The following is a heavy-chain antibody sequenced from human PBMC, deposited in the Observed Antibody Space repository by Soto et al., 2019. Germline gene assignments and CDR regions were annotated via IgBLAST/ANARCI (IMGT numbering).Heavy chain of an antibody. Sequence: EASVKVSCKASGGTFSSYTISWVRQAPGQGLEWMGRIIPILGIANYAQKFQGRVTITADKSTSTAYMELRSLTSDDTAVYYCAREMWTRSGPKNCFDYCGLGALVTVDS. CDR1: GGTFSSYT. V-gene: IGHV1-69*04. CDR2: IIPILGIA. J-gene: IGHJ4*02. D-gene: IGHD6-25*01. CDR3: AREMWTRSGPKNCFDY.